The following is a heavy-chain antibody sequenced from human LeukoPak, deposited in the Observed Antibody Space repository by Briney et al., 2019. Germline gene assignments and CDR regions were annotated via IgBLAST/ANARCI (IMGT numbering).Heavy chain of an antibody. CDR1: GFIFSHHG. D-gene: IGHD5-24*01. V-gene: IGHV3-23*01. CDR3: VKDDGWVQYAN. Sequence: SGGTLRLSCATSGFIFSHHGMSWVRQAPGKGLEWVSGIRADAVTTYYADSVKGRFIISRDNSKNTVYLQMNSLSAEDAAVYYCVKDDGWVQYANWGQGTLVTVSS. J-gene: IGHJ4*02. CDR2: IRADAVTT.